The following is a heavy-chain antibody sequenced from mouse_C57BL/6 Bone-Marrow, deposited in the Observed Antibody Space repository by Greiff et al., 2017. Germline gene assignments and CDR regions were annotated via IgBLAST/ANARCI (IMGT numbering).Heavy chain of an antibody. D-gene: IGHD1-1*01. CDR3: TGYYYGSSYDAMDY. Sequence: EVKLVESGGGLVQPGGSMKLSCVASGFTFSNYWMNWVRQSPEKGLEWVAQIRLKSDNYATHYAESVKGRFTISRDDSKSSVYLQMNNLRAEETGIYYCTGYYYGSSYDAMDYWGQGTSVTVSS. CDR2: IRLKSDNYAT. CDR1: GFTFSNYW. V-gene: IGHV6-3*01. J-gene: IGHJ4*01.